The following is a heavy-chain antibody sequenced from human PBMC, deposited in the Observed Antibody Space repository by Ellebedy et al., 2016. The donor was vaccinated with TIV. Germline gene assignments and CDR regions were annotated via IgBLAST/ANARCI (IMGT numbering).Heavy chain of an antibody. CDR2: INSRSSSI. D-gene: IGHD6-19*01. J-gene: IGHJ4*02. CDR1: GFTFSSYG. Sequence: GESLKISCTTSGFTFSSYGMTWVRQAPGKGLEWVSSINSRSSSINYADSVKGRFTISRSNAKSSLYLQMNSLRADDTAVYYCARDLQGGGWSTWPFDNWGQGTLVTVSS. CDR3: ARDLQGGGWSTWPFDN. V-gene: IGHV3-21*01.